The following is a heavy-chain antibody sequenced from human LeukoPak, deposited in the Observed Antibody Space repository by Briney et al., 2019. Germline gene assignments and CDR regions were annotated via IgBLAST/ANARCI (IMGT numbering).Heavy chain of an antibody. CDR2: IYYSGST. J-gene: IGHJ6*03. V-gene: IGHV4-59*01. CDR1: GGSISSYY. Sequence: PSETLSLTCTVSGGSISSYYWSWIRQPPGKGLEWIGYIYYSGSTNYNPSLKSRVTISVDTSKNQFSLKLSSVTAADTAVYYCARGNYDYVWGSYRHYYYYYMDVWGKGTTVTISS. CDR3: ARGNYDYVWGSYRHYYYYYMDV. D-gene: IGHD3-16*02.